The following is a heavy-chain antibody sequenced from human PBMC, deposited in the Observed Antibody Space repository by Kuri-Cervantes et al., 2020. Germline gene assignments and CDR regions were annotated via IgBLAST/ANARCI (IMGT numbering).Heavy chain of an antibody. V-gene: IGHV3-48*02. J-gene: IGHJ5*02. D-gene: IGHD3-10*01. CDR3: ARNHGSGSYYNWFDP. CDR1: GFTFSSYG. CDR2: ISSSSSTI. Sequence: GESLKISCAASGFTFSSYGMHWVRQAPGKGLEWVSYISSSSSTIYYADSVKGRFTISRDNAKNSLYLQMNSLRDEDTAVYYCARNHGSGSYYNWFDPWGQGTLVTVSS.